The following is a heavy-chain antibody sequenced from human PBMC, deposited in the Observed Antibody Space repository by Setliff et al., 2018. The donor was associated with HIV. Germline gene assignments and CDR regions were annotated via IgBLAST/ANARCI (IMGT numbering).Heavy chain of an antibody. Sequence: EASVKVSCKASGYTFTSYDINWVRQATGQGLEWMGWMNPNSGNTGYAQKFQGRVTMTEDTSTDTAYMELRSLRSEDTAVYYCATEFPLSSPYYYDSSGYYYWGQGTLVTVSS. V-gene: IGHV1-8*02. CDR2: MNPNSGNT. D-gene: IGHD3-22*01. J-gene: IGHJ4*02. CDR1: GYTFTSYD. CDR3: ATEFPLSSPYYYDSSGYYY.